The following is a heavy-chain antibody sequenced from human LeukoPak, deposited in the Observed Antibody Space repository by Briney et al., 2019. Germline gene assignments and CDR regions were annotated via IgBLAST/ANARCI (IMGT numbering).Heavy chain of an antibody. CDR1: GYTFTGYY. CDR2: INPNSGGT. J-gene: IGHJ5*02. D-gene: IGHD3-10*01. CDR3: AKNFFGSGSYVLVFDP. V-gene: IGHV1-2*02. Sequence: ASVKVSCKASGYTFTGYYMHWVRQAPGQGLEWPGWINPNSGGTNYAQKFQDRVTMTRDTSISTAYMELSSLTSDDSAVYYCAKNFFGSGSYVLVFDPWGQGTLVTVSS.